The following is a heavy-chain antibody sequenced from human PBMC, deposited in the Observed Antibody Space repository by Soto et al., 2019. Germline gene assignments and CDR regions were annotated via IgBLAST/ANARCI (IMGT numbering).Heavy chain of an antibody. V-gene: IGHV1-18*04. D-gene: IGHD3-10*01. Sequence: GASVKFSCKASGYTFTSYGISWVRQAPGQGLEWMGWISAYNGNTNYAQKLQGRVTMTTDTSTSTAYMELRSLRSDDTAVYYCARDRSLWFGELLSGKGVYNWFDPWGQGTLVTVSS. CDR3: ARDRSLWFGELLSGKGVYNWFDP. J-gene: IGHJ5*02. CDR2: ISAYNGNT. CDR1: GYTFTSYG.